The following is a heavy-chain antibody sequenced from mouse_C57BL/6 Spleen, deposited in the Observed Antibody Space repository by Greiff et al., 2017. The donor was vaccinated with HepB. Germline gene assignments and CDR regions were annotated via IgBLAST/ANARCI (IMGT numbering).Heavy chain of an antibody. D-gene: IGHD2-3*01. V-gene: IGHV3-6*01. J-gene: IGHJ4*01. CDR3: ARDWDGYYEDYAMDY. CDR1: GYSITSGYY. CDR2: ISYDGSN. Sequence: DVKLQESGPGLVKPSQSLSLTCSVTGYSITSGYYWNWIRQFPGNKLEWMGYISYDGSNNYNPSLKNRISITRDTSKNQFFLKLNSVTTEDTATYYCARDWDGYYEDYAMDYWGQGTSVTVSS.